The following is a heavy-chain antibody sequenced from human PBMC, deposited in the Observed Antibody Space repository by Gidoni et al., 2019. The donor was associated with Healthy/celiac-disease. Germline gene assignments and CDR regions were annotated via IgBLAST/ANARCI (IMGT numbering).Heavy chain of an antibody. J-gene: IGHJ4*02. CDR2: INHSGSP. D-gene: IGHD2-15*01. Sequence: QVQLQQWGAGLLTPSETLSLTCAVYGGSFSGYYWSWIRQPPGKGREWIGEINHSGSPNYNPSLKSRVTISVDTSKNQFSLKLSSVTAADTAVYYCARVSRNIVVVVAATCYFDYWGQGTLVTVSS. CDR1: GGSFSGYY. V-gene: IGHV4-34*01. CDR3: ARVSRNIVVVVAATCYFDY.